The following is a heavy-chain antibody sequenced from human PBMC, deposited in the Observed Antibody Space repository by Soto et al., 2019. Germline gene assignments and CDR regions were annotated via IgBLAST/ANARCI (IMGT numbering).Heavy chain of an antibody. J-gene: IGHJ4*02. CDR2: IIPFFHAA. Sequence: ASVKVSCKASADTFSSSAFSWVRQAPGQGLEWMGGIIPFFHAANYAQRFQGRVTITADESTSTVYMELSSLRSEDTALYYCGRGRSGQIVVFYWGQGTPVTVSS. D-gene: IGHD1-26*01. CDR3: GRGRSGQIVVFY. CDR1: ADTFSSSA. V-gene: IGHV1-69*13.